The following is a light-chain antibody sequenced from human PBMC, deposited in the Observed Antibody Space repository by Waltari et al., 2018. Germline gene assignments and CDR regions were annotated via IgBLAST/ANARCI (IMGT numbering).Light chain of an antibody. CDR1: QRITASY. Sequence: EIVLTQSPGPLSLSPGESATLSCRASQRITASYLAWYQQKPGQAPRLLIYGASSRATGIPDRFSGSESGTEFTLTINRLEPEDFAVYYCQRYGTSPPWTFGQGTRVE. CDR3: QRYGTSPPWT. CDR2: GAS. V-gene: IGKV3-20*01. J-gene: IGKJ1*01.